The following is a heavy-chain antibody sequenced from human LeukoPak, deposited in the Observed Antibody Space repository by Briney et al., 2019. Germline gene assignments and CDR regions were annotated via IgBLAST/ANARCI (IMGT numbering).Heavy chain of an antibody. CDR1: GGFISSYY. J-gene: IGHJ4*02. V-gene: IGHV4-59*01. Sequence: SETLSLTCTVSGGFISSYYWSWIRQPPGKGLEWIGYIYYSGSTNYNPSLKSRVTISVDTSKNQFSLKLTSVTAADTAVYCCARAYGYSYPIDYWGQGTLVTVSP. CDR2: IYYSGST. D-gene: IGHD5-18*01. CDR3: ARAYGYSYPIDY.